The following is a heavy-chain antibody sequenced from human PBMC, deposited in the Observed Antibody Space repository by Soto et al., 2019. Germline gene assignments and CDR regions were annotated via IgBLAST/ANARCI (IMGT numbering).Heavy chain of an antibody. CDR2: IKQDGSEK. CDR3: ARGIAAAGSVVFSRAEYFQH. Sequence: GGSLRLSCAASGFTFSSYWMSWVRQAPGKGLEWVANIKQDGSEKYYVDSVKGRFTISRDNAKNSLYLQMNSLRAEDTAVYYCARGIAAAGSVVFSRAEYFQHWGQGTLVTVSS. D-gene: IGHD6-13*01. J-gene: IGHJ1*01. CDR1: GFTFSSYW. V-gene: IGHV3-7*03.